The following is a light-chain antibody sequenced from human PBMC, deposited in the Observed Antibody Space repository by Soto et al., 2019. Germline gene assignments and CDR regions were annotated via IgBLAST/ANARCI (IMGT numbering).Light chain of an antibody. CDR1: QTISRNY. Sequence: EVVLTQSPGTMSLSPGERATVSCRASQTISRNYLAWYQKKPVQAPRLLIYGASTRATGIPDRFTGSCSGTDFTLTIARLEPEDFAVYYCQQYGGPVPWTFGQGTKVEV. CDR2: GAS. V-gene: IGKV3-20*01. J-gene: IGKJ1*01. CDR3: QQYGGPVPWT.